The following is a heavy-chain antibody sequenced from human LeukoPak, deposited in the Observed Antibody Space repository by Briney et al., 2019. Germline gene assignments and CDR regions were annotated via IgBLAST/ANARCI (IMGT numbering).Heavy chain of an antibody. CDR2: ISAYNGNT. D-gene: IGHD3-16*01. J-gene: IGHJ6*03. V-gene: IGHV1-18*01. CDR3: ARVPVTFGGVSYYYYMDV. CDR1: GYTFTSYG. Sequence: ASVKVSCKASGYTFTSYGISWVRQAPGQGLEWMGWISAYNGNTNYAQKLQGRVTMTTDTSTSTAYMELRSLRSDDTAVYYCARVPVTFGGVSYYYYMDVWGKGTTVTVSS.